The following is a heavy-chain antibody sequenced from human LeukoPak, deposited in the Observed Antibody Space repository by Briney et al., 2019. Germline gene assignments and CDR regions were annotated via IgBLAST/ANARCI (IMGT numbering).Heavy chain of an antibody. Sequence: GGSLRLSCAASGFTFSSYSMNWVRQAPEKGLEWVSSISSSSSYIYYADSVKGRFTISRDNAKNSLYLQMNSLRAEDTAVYYCARVPPLAAAGNPSPGMDVWGQGTTVTVSS. D-gene: IGHD6-13*01. V-gene: IGHV3-21*01. CDR2: ISSSSSYI. J-gene: IGHJ6*02. CDR3: ARVPPLAAAGNPSPGMDV. CDR1: GFTFSSYS.